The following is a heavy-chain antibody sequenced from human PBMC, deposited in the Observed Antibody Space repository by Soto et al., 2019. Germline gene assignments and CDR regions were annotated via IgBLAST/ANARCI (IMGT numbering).Heavy chain of an antibody. V-gene: IGHV4-31*03. CDR1: GGSISSGGSY. J-gene: IGHJ6*02. CDR2: MDNSGNT. Sequence: PSETLSLTCTVSGGSISSGGSYWSWIRQHSGKGLEWIGYMDNSGNTYYNPSLKGRVTISLDTSKSQFSLELTSVTAADTAVYFCARDPGRSSSSGTYYSGMDVWGQGTTVTVSS. D-gene: IGHD6-6*01. CDR3: ARDPGRSSSSGTYYSGMDV.